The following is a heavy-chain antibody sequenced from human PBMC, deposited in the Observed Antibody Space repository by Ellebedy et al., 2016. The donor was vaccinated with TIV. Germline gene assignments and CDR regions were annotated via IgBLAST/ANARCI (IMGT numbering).Heavy chain of an antibody. Sequence: ASVKVSXXASAYTFTGHYVHWVRQAPGQGLEWVGCINPTTGVTAYPPKFQGRVTVTGDTSISIVSMDLSSLRSDDTALYYCARDEGTAMGTIDYWGQGTLVTVSS. CDR2: INPTTGVT. V-gene: IGHV1-2*02. CDR3: ARDEGTAMGTIDY. CDR1: AYTFTGHY. J-gene: IGHJ4*02. D-gene: IGHD5-18*01.